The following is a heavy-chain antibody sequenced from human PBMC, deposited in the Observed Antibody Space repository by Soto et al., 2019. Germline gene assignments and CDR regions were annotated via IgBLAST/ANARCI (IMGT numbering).Heavy chain of an antibody. V-gene: IGHV1-18*01. J-gene: IGHJ4*02. D-gene: IGHD3-22*01. CDR3: ARGGYSSGYHY. CDR2: TTASNTHT. CDR1: GGTFSSYA. Sequence: QVQLVQSGAEVKKPGSSVKVSCKASGGTFSSYAISWVRQAPGQGLEWMGWTTASNTHTNYAQKLQGRVTMTTDTSTTTAYMELRSLRSDDTAIYYCARGGYSSGYHYWGQGTLVTVSS.